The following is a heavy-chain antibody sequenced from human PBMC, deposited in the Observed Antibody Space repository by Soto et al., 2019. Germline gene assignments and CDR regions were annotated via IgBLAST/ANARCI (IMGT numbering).Heavy chain of an antibody. Sequence: PSETLSLTCPVSGGSISSYYWTWIRQPPGKGLEWIGYIYYSGSTNYNPSLKSRVTISVATSKTQFSLKLSSVTAADTAVYYCERLDGYYDYMDVWGKGTTVTVSS. D-gene: IGHD6-13*01. V-gene: IGHV4-59*08. CDR2: IYYSGST. CDR3: ERLDGYYDYMDV. CDR1: GGSISSYY. J-gene: IGHJ6*03.